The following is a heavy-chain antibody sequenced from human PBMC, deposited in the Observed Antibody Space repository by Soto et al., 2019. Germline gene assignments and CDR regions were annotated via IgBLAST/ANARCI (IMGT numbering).Heavy chain of an antibody. CDR1: GFTFSGSA. Sequence: EVQLVESGGGLVQPGGSLKLSCAASGFTFSGSAMHWVRQASGKGLEWVGRIRSKTNNYATAYAASVKGRFTVSRDDSKNTAYLQMNSLKSEDTAVYYCTDGKPNWGQGTLFTVSS. V-gene: IGHV3-73*02. CDR3: TDGKPN. J-gene: IGHJ4*02. CDR2: IRSKTNNYAT.